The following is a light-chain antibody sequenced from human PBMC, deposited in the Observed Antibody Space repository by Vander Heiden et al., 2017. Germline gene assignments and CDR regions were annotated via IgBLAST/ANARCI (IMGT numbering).Light chain of an antibody. Sequence: QAALTQDPPLTVSPAATATLTRGSSPGAVTSSHFPYWVQRKPGQAPRTLIYDTGRKLSLTSARLSGSPLGGKAALTLSGAQPEDEAEYYCVLSYSGARPVFGGGTKLTVL. CDR3: VLSYSGARPV. CDR2: DTG. CDR1: PGAVTSSHF. J-gene: IGLJ2*01. V-gene: IGLV7-46*01.